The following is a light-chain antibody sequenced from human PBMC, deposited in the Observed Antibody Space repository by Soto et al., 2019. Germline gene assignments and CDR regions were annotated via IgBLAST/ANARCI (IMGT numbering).Light chain of an antibody. J-gene: IGLJ2*01. Sequence: QLVLTQSPSASASLGASVKLTCTLSSGHSNFAIAWLQQQPDRGPRYLIKVNTDGSHDKGDGTPDRFSGSTSGAERYLTISSLQSEDEADYYCQTWGTGTHVVFGGGTKLTVL. V-gene: IGLV4-69*01. CDR1: SGHSNFA. CDR2: VNTDGSH. CDR3: QTWGTGTHVV.